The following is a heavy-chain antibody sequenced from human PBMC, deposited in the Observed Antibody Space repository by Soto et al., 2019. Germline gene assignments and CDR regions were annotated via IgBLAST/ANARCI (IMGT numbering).Heavy chain of an antibody. D-gene: IGHD1-26*01. Sequence: SETLSLTCTVSGCSISSGDYYWSWIRQPPGKGLEWIGYIYYSGSTYYNPSLKSRVTISVDTSKNQFSLKLSSVTAADTAVYYCASLSGSYIDYWGQGTLVTVSS. CDR2: IYYSGST. CDR1: GCSISSGDYY. CDR3: ASLSGSYIDY. J-gene: IGHJ4*02. V-gene: IGHV4-30-4*01.